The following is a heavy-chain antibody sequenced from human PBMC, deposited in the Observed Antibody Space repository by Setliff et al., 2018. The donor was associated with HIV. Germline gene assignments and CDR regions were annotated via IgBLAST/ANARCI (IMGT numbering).Heavy chain of an antibody. Sequence: LSLTCTVSGASVTNVLYYWSWLRQPAGKGLEWIGHIYTSGNSGYTNYNSSPESRVAISLDTSSNQFSLKLSSVTAADTAVYHCAREREAWSAYDSWGQGTLVTVSS. CDR3: AREREAWSAYDS. V-gene: IGHV4-61*09. J-gene: IGHJ5*02. D-gene: IGHD3-3*01. CDR2: IYTSGNSGYT. CDR1: GASVTNVLYY.